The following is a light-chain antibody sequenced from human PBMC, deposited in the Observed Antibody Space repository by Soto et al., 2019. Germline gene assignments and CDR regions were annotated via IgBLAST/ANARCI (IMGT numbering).Light chain of an antibody. Sequence: EMVMTQSPATLSVSPGERATLSCRASQSVSSNLAWYQQKPGQAPRLLSYAASTRATGIPARFSGSGSGTEFTLTISSRQSEDFAVYYCQQYNNWPGTFGQGTKVEI. CDR3: QQYNNWPGT. V-gene: IGKV3-15*01. J-gene: IGKJ1*01. CDR1: QSVSSN. CDR2: AAS.